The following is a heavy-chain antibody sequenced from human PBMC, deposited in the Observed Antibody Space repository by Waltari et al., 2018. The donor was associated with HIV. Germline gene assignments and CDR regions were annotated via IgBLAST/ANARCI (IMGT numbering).Heavy chain of an antibody. V-gene: IGHV3-23*01. J-gene: IGHJ4*02. CDR3: AKAFSDNTAYYYDF. D-gene: IGHD3-22*01. CDR2: ISGSGADS. CDR1: GFASVSYA. Sequence: EVQLLESGGGLVQPGGSRRLSCAASGFASVSYALTWVRQSPGGGLEWVSAISGSGADSFYADSVKGRFSISRDNSKNTVYLQMNNLRAADTAIYYCAKAFSDNTAYYYDFWGRGTRVTVAS.